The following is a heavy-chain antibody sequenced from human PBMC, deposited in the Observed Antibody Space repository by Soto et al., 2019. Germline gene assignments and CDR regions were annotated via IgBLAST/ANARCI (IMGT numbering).Heavy chain of an antibody. D-gene: IGHD3-10*01. J-gene: IGHJ4*02. V-gene: IGHV1-18*01. CDR1: GYAFTTYG. CDR3: ARGRYGEY. CDR2: ISAHNGHT. Sequence: QVHLVQSGAEVKKPGASVKVSCQGSGYAFTTYGITWVRQAPGQGLEWMGWISAHNGHTNYAQKLQGRVTVTRDTSTSTAYMELRSLRYADTAVYYCARGRYGEYWGQGALVTVYS.